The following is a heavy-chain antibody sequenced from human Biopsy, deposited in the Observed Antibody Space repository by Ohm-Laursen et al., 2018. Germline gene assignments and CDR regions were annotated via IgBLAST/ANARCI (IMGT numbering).Heavy chain of an antibody. Sequence: SETLSLTCTVSGDSISSYYWSWIRQPPGKGLEWIGYVYYTGSTDYSSSLQSRVTISVDTSKNHFSLRLRSVTPSDTAIYYCARDRGYYSDKTVPGYFDLWGRGTLVTVSS. D-gene: IGHD3-22*01. V-gene: IGHV4-59*01. CDR1: GDSISSYY. CDR3: ARDRGYYSDKTVPGYFDL. J-gene: IGHJ2*01. CDR2: VYYTGST.